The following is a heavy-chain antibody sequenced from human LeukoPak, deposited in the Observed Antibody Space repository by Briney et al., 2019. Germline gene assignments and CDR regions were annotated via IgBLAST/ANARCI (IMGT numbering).Heavy chain of an antibody. V-gene: IGHV4-39*01. CDR3: ARQGKVGGYSYGIDY. J-gene: IGHJ4*02. CDR2: IYYSGST. Sequence: SETLSLTCTVSGGSISSSSYYWGWIRQPPGKGLEWIGSIYYSGSTYYNPSLKSRATISVDTSKNQFSLKLSSVTAADTAVYYCARQGKVGGYSYGIDYWGQGTLVTVSS. CDR1: GGSISSSSYY. D-gene: IGHD5-18*01.